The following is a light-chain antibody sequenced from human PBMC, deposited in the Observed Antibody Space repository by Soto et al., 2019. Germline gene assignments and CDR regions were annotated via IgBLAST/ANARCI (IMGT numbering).Light chain of an antibody. CDR2: LEGSGSY. V-gene: IGLV4-60*02. Sequence: QLVLTQSSSASASLGSSVKLTCTLSSGHSGYIIAWHQQQPGKAPRYLMKLEGSGSYNKGSGVPDRFSGSSSGADRYLTISNLQFEDEADYYCETWESNTHVVFGGGTKLTVL. J-gene: IGLJ2*01. CDR1: SGHSGYI. CDR3: ETWESNTHVV.